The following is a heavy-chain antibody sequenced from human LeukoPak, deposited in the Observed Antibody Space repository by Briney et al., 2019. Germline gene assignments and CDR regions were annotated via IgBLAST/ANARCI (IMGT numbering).Heavy chain of an antibody. CDR3: ATLLSDYGAHYFDS. V-gene: IGHV4-38-2*01. J-gene: IGHJ4*02. D-gene: IGHD4-17*01. CDR2: LYHSGST. CDR1: DSSISSGYF. Sequence: SETLSLTCAVSDSSISSGYFWGWIRQPPGKGLEWIGTLYHSGSTYYNPSLKSRVAISLDTSKTQFSLKLSSVTAADTALYYCATLLSDYGAHYFDSWGQGVLVTDSS.